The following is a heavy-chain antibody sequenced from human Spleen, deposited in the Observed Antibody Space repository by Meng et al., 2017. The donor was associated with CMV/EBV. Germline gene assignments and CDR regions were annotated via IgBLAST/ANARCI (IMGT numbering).Heavy chain of an antibody. CDR2: ISYDGSNK. CDR3: AGGYSVTDFDY. D-gene: IGHD5/OR15-5a*01. V-gene: IGHV3-30-3*01. CDR1: GFTFSSYA. Sequence: QVQLVESGXGVVQSGRSXRLSCAASGFTFSSYAMHWVRQAPGKGLEWVAVISYDGSNKYYADSVKGRFTISRDNSKNTLYLQMNSLRAEDTAVYYCAGGYSVTDFDYWGQGTLVNVSS. J-gene: IGHJ4*02.